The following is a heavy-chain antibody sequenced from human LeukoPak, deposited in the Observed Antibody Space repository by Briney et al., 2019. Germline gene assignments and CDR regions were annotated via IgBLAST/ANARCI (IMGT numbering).Heavy chain of an antibody. CDR1: GGSISSYY. J-gene: IGHJ3*02. V-gene: IGHV4-4*07. D-gene: IGHD3-10*01. CDR3: ARGLVTMVRGVRPNDAFDI. Sequence: NPSETLSLTCTVSGGSISSYYWSWIRQPPGKGLEWIGRIYTSGSTNYNPSLKSRVTMSVDTSKNQFSLKLSYVTAADTAVYYCARGLVTMVRGVRPNDAFDIWGQGTMVTVSS. CDR2: IYTSGST.